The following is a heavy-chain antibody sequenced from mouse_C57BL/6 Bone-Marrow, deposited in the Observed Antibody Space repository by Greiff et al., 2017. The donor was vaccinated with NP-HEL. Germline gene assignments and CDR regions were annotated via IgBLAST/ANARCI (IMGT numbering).Heavy chain of an antibody. Sequence: QVQLQQSGAELMKPGASVKLSCKATGYTFTGYWIEWVKQRPGHGLEGRVEILPGSGSTNYNEKFKGKATFTADTSSNTAYMQLSSLTTEDSAIWDWDREAGTYAMDYGGQGASVTVSS. V-gene: IGHV1-9*01. CDR1: GYTFTGYW. CDR3: DREAGTYAMDY. CDR2: ILPGSGST. J-gene: IGHJ4*01. D-gene: IGHD4-1*01.